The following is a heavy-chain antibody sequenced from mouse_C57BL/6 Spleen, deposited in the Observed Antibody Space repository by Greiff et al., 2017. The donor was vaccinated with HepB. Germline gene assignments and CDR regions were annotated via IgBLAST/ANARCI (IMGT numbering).Heavy chain of an antibody. J-gene: IGHJ3*01. V-gene: IGHV1-50*01. CDR3: ARHYGSSLGWFAD. D-gene: IGHD1-1*01. CDR1: GYTFTSYW. CDR2: IDPSDSYT. Sequence: QVQLQQSGAELVKPGASVKLSCKASGYTFTSYWMQWVNQRPGQGLEWIGEIDPSDSYTNYNQKFKGKATLTVDTSSSTAYMQLSSLTSEDSAVYYCARHYGSSLGWFADWGQGTLVTVSA.